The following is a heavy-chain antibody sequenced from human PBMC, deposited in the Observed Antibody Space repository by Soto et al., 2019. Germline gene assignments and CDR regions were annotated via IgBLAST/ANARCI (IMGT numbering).Heavy chain of an antibody. Sequence: EVQLVESGGGLVQPGGSLRLSCAASGFTFSSYSMNWVRQAPGKGLEWVSYISSSSSTIYYADSVKGRFTISRDNAKNPLYPQMNSLGAEDTAVYYCARHPERIAQIGWFDPWGQGTLVTVSS. CDR1: GFTFSSYS. CDR3: ARHPERIAQIGWFDP. J-gene: IGHJ5*02. CDR2: ISSSSSTI. V-gene: IGHV3-48*01. D-gene: IGHD6-13*01.